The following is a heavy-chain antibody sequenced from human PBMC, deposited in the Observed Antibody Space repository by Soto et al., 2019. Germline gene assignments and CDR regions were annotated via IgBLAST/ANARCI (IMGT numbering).Heavy chain of an antibody. D-gene: IGHD3-22*01. CDR2: ISYDGSNK. Sequence: QVQLVESGGGVVQPGRSQRLSCAASGFTFSSYAMHWVRQAPGKGLEWVAVISYDGSNKYYADSVKGRFTISRDNSKNTLYLQMNSLRAEDTAVYYCARGVRYYDSSGYRLDYWGQGTLVTVSS. CDR1: GFTFSSYA. J-gene: IGHJ4*02. CDR3: ARGVRYYDSSGYRLDY. V-gene: IGHV3-30-3*01.